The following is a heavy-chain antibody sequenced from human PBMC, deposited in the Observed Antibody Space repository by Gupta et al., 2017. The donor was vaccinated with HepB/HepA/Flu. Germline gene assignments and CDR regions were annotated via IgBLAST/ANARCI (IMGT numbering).Heavy chain of an antibody. V-gene: IGHV3-73*02. CDR3: TRRSNYYMDV. D-gene: IGHD3-10*01. J-gene: IGHJ6*03. CDR1: GFLLSVYS. Sequence: EVQLVESGGGPVQPGGSLKLSCAVSGFLLSVYSMHWVRQAPGKGLEWVGRIRSRADSYATAYAASVNGRFTISRFDAKNTAYLQMDSLKSEDTAVYYCTRRSNYYMDVWGKGTTVTVSS. CDR2: IRSRADSYAT.